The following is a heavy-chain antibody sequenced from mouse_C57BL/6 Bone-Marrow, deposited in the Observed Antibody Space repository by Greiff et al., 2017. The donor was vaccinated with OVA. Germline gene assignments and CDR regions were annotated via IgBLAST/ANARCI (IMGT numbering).Heavy chain of an antibody. V-gene: IGHV14-4*01. J-gene: IGHJ2*01. CDR1: GFNIKDDY. CDR2: IDPENGDT. Sequence: EVQLQQSGAELVRPGASVKLSCTASGFNIKDDYMHWVKERPEQGLEWIGWIDPENGDTEYASKFQGKATITADTSTTTVYLRLSRLTSEDTAVYFCTTSRYWGQGTTLTVSS. CDR3: TTSRY.